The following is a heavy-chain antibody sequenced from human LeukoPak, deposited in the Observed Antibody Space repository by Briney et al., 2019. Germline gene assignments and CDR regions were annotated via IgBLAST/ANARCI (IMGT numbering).Heavy chain of an antibody. D-gene: IGHD5-12*01. J-gene: IGHJ6*02. CDR2: IIPMFEVA. V-gene: IGHV1-69*13. CDR1: GGSFSSYD. CDR3: ARSGSGYETAHYKRHGMDV. Sequence: AASVKVSCKASGGSFSSYDFSWVRQAPGQGLEWMGGIIPMFEVANYAQKFQGRVTITADEATSTAYMEVSSLRSDDTAVYYCARSGSGYETAHYKRHGMDVWGQGTTVTVSS.